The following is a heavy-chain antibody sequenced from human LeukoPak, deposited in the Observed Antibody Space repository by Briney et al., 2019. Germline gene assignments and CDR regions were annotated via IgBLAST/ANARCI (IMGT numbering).Heavy chain of an antibody. D-gene: IGHD5-12*01. CDR2: ISWNSGGI. V-gene: IGHV3-9*01. J-gene: IGHJ4*02. CDR3: AKGGGYDLGYGGNFDY. CDR1: GFTFDDYA. Sequence: PGGSLRLSCAASGFTFDDYAMPWVRQAPGKGLEWVSGISWNSGGIGYADSVKGRFTISRDNAKNSLYLQMNSLRAEDTALYYCAKGGGYDLGYGGNFDYWGQGTLVTVSS.